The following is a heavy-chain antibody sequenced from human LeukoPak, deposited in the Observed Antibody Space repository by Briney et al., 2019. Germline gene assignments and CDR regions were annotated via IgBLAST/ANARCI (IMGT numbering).Heavy chain of an antibody. D-gene: IGHD6-19*01. V-gene: IGHV3-23*01. CDR3: AKDLEQSYSGWSTSYDG. Sequence: GGSLRLSCAASVFTFSSYAMSLVPQVPGKRLELVSAISSCAGTTVYADSVKGRFTISRDNSKSTIYLQMNSLRAEDTAVYYCAKDLEQSYSGWSTSYDGWGQGTLVTVSS. CDR2: ISSCAGTT. CDR1: VFTFSSYA. J-gene: IGHJ4*02.